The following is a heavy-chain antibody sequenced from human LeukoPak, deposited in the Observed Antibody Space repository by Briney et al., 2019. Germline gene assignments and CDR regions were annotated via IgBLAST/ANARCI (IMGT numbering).Heavy chain of an antibody. CDR3: ATDKSSSFSSFDY. D-gene: IGHD6-13*01. J-gene: IGHJ4*02. CDR2: FDPEDGET. Sequence: ASVKVSCEVSGYTLTELSMHWVRQAPGKGLEWMGGFDPEDGETIYAQKFQGRVTMTEDTSTDTAYMELSSLRSEDTAVYYCATDKSSSFSSFDYWGQGTLVTVSS. CDR1: GYTLTELS. V-gene: IGHV1-24*01.